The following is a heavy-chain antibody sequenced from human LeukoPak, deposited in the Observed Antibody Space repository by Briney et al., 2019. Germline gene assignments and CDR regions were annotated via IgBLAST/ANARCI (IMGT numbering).Heavy chain of an antibody. CDR3: AKATYYDFWSGYGYFDY. V-gene: IGHV3-30*02. Sequence: GGSLRLSCAASGFTFSSYGMHWVRQAPGKGVEWVAFIRYDGSNKYYADSVKGRFTISRDNSKNTLYLQMNSLRAEDTAVYYCAKATYYDFWSGYGYFDYWGQGTLVTVSS. D-gene: IGHD3-3*01. J-gene: IGHJ4*02. CDR1: GFTFSSYG. CDR2: IRYDGSNK.